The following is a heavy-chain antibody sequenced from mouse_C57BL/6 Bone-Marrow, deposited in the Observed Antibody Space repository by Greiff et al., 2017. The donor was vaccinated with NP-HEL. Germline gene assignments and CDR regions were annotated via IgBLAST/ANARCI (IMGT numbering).Heavy chain of an antibody. Sequence: QVQLKQPGAELVRPGSSVKLSCKASGYTFTSYWMDWVKQRPGQGLEWIGNIYPSDSETHYNQKFKDKATLTVDKSSSTAYMQLSSLTSEDSAVYYCAILYDGSPPPYYFDYWGQGTTLTVSS. CDR2: IYPSDSET. CDR3: AILYDGSPPPYYFDY. V-gene: IGHV1-61*01. CDR1: GYTFTSYW. D-gene: IGHD2-3*01. J-gene: IGHJ2*01.